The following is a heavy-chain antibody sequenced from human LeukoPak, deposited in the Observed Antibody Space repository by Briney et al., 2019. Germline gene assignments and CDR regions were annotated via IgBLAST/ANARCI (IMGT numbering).Heavy chain of an antibody. Sequence: SETLSLTCAVYGGSFSGYYWSWIRQPPGKGLEWIGEINHSGSTNYNPSLKSRVTISVDTSKHQFSLKLSSVTAADTAVYYCARGATGITTGTTLEEWFDPWGQGTLVTVSS. CDR3: ARGATGITTGTTLEEWFDP. CDR2: INHSGST. V-gene: IGHV4-34*01. J-gene: IGHJ5*02. D-gene: IGHD1-1*01. CDR1: GGSFSGYY.